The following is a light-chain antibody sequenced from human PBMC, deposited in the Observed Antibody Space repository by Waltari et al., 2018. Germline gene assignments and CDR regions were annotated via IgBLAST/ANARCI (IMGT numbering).Light chain of an antibody. CDR3: SSYTSFSTPSYV. CDR1: SSDVGGYND. J-gene: IGLJ1*01. Sequence: QSALTQPASVSGSPGQSITISCTGTSSDVGGYNDVSWYQQHPGKAPKLLIYDVANRPSGVSNRFPGSKSGNTASLTISGLQAEDEADYYCSSYTSFSTPSYVFGTGTKVTVL. V-gene: IGLV2-14*03. CDR2: DVA.